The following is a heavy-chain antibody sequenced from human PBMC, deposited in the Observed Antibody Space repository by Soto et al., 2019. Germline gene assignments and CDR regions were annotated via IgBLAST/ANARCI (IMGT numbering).Heavy chain of an antibody. D-gene: IGHD3-10*01. J-gene: IGHJ4*02. CDR1: GGSIISSTW. V-gene: IGHV4-4*02. CDR3: ARGTGSGSYDY. Sequence: QVPLQESGPRLVKPSGTLSLTCAVSGGSIISSTWWTWVRQPPGKGLEWIGEIYHGGSPNYNPSLKSRVIISVAQSKNQVSLEMNSVTAADTAVYYCARGTGSGSYDYWGQGALVTVSS. CDR2: IYHGGSP.